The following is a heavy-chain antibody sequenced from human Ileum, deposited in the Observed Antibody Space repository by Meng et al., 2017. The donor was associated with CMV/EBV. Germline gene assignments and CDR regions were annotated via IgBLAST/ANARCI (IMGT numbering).Heavy chain of an antibody. D-gene: IGHD2-2*01. V-gene: IGHV3-53*01. CDR3: ASSLIQLPGQIVVPADNAFDI. Sequence: GGSLRLSCAASGFTVSSNYMSWVRQAPGKGLEWVSVIYSGGSTYYADSVKGRFTISRDNSKNTLYLQMNSLRAEDTAVYYCASSLIQLPGQIVVPADNAFDIWGQGTMVTVSS. CDR2: IYSGGST. CDR1: GFTVSSNY. J-gene: IGHJ3*02.